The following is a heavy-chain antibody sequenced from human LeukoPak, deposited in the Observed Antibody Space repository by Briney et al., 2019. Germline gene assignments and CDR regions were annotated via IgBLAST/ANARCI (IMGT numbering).Heavy chain of an antibody. V-gene: IGHV3-66*01. J-gene: IGHJ4*02. Sequence: GGSLRLSCAASGFTVSSNYMSWVRQAPGKGLEWVSVIYSGGGSTFYADSVKGRFTISRDTSRNTLYLQMNSLRAEDTAVYYCARETHYYHSGGYYPLHYFDYWGQGTLVTVPS. CDR1: GFTVSSNY. D-gene: IGHD3-22*01. CDR3: ARETHYYHSGGYYPLHYFDY. CDR2: IYSGGGST.